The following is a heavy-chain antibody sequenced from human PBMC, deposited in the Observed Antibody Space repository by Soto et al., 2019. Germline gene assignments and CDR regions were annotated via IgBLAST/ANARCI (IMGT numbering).Heavy chain of an antibody. J-gene: IGHJ5*02. CDR1: AFTFSRFA. V-gene: IGHV3-23*01. D-gene: IGHD3-10*01. Sequence: EVQLLESGGGLVQPGRSLRLSCAASAFTFSRFAMSWVRQTPGNGLEWVSAISGGGDNTFYADSVKGRFTISRDNSKNTLYLQMNGLRVEDTAVYYCAKGLSGSGAYQWFDPWGQGTLVTVSS. CDR3: AKGLSGSGAYQWFDP. CDR2: ISGGGDNT.